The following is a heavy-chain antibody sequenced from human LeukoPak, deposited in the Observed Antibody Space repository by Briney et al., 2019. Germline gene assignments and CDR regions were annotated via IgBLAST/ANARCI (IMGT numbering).Heavy chain of an antibody. Sequence: SVKVSCKASGGTFSSYAISWVRQAPGQGLEWMGGIIPIFGTANYAQKFQGRVTITADESTSTAYMELSSLRSEDTAVYYCARARVVTHYFDYWGQGTLVTVSS. J-gene: IGHJ4*02. CDR2: IIPIFGTA. V-gene: IGHV1-69*13. CDR3: ARARVVTHYFDY. CDR1: GGTFSSYA. D-gene: IGHD2-21*02.